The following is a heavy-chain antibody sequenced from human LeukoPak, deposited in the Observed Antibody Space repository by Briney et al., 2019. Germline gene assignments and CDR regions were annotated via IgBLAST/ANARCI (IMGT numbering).Heavy chain of an antibody. CDR2: ISSISTYI. CDR3: ARDGGLHTNFDY. Sequence: VGQARGKGLEGVSSISSISTYIYYSDSMRGRFTISRDNAKNSLYLQMNSLRAEDTAVYYCARDGGLHTNFDYWGQGTLLTVSS. J-gene: IGHJ4*02. V-gene: IGHV3-21*01. D-gene: IGHD2-15*01.